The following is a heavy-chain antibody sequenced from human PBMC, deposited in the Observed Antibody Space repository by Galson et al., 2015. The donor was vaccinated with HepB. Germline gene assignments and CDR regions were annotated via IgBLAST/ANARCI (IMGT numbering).Heavy chain of an antibody. V-gene: IGHV4-59*08. D-gene: IGHD6-19*01. CDR1: GDSIKSSY. J-gene: IGHJ5*02. CDR2: THYTRET. CDR3: ARHAELLGITYPVDP. Sequence: SETLSLTCTVSGDSIKSSYWSWFRQTPEMGLEWIAYTHYTRETNYSPSLKSRATISIDTSKNQFSLQVASVTAADTAVYYCARHAELLGITYPVDPWGQGTLVTVSS.